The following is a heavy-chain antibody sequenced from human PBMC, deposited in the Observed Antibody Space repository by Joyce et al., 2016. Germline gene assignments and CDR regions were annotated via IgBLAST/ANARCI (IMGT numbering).Heavy chain of an antibody. D-gene: IGHD6-13*01. Sequence: QVQLVQSGAEVKKPGSSVKVSCKASGGTFSNYAISWVRQAPGQGLEGMGGSIPIFGTTNYAQKFQGRVTITADESTSTTYMELSRLRSQDTAVYYCARGARAAAGTFDAFDIWGQGTMVTVS. V-gene: IGHV1-69*01. J-gene: IGHJ3*02. CDR1: GGTFSNYA. CDR3: ARGARAAAGTFDAFDI. CDR2: SIPIFGTT.